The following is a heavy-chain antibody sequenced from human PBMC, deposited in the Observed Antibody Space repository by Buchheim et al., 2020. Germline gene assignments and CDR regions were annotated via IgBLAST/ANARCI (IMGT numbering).Heavy chain of an antibody. V-gene: IGHV3-66*01. CDR1: GFTVRSNY. Sequence: EVQLVESGGGLVQPGGSLRLSCAASGFTVRSNYMSWVRQAPGKGLEWVSVIYSGGSTYYADSVKGSFTISRDNSKNTLHLQMNSLRVEDTAVYYCARDRIGDYEFDYWGQGTL. CDR2: IYSGGST. D-gene: IGHD4-17*01. J-gene: IGHJ4*02. CDR3: ARDRIGDYEFDY.